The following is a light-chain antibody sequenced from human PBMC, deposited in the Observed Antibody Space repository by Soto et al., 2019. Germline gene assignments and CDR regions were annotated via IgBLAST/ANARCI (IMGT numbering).Light chain of an antibody. Sequence: AIQMTQSPSSLSASVGDRVTITCRASQGIRFDLAWYQQKPGRAPELLIYAASTLQSGVPSRFSGSGSATDFTLTISSLQPEDFATYFFLQDYNYPPTFGQGTKLEIK. CDR2: AAS. J-gene: IGKJ2*01. CDR3: LQDYNYPPT. V-gene: IGKV1-6*01. CDR1: QGIRFD.